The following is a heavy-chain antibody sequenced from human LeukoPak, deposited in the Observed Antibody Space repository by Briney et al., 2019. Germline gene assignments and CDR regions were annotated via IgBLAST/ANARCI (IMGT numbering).Heavy chain of an antibody. CDR1: GYTFISYG. CDR3: ARGEVGGSYGIAFDY. V-gene: IGHV1-18*01. D-gene: IGHD1-26*01. Sequence: GASVKVSCKASGYTFISYGISWVRQAPGQRLEWMGWISAYNGNTNYAQKFQGRVTMTTDTSTSAAYMELRSLRSDDTAVYYCARGEVGGSYGIAFDYWGQGTLVTVSS. CDR2: ISAYNGNT. J-gene: IGHJ4*02.